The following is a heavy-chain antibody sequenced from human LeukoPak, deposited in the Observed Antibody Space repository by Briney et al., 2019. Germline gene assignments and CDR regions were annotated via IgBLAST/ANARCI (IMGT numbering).Heavy chain of an antibody. CDR1: GFTFSDYY. CDR2: ISSSSSTI. CDR3: ARVEMATIKGYYFDY. J-gene: IGHJ4*02. Sequence: GGSLRLSCAASGFTFSDYYMSWIRQAPGKGLEWVSYISSSSSTIYYADSVKGRFTISRDNAKNSLYLQMNSLRAEDTAVYYCARVEMATIKGYYFDYWGQGTLVTVSS. D-gene: IGHD5-24*01. V-gene: IGHV3-11*04.